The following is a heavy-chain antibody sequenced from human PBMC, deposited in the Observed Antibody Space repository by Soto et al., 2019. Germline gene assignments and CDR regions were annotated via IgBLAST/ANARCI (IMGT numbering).Heavy chain of an antibody. D-gene: IGHD3-22*01. J-gene: IGHJ3*02. Sequence: LKISCKGSGYSFTSYWISWVRQMPGKGLEWMGRIDPSDSYTNYSPSFQGHVTISADKSISTAYLQWSSLKASDTAMYYCARKQYYYDSSGYYPNDAFDIWGQGTMVTVS. CDR2: IDPSDSYT. CDR1: GYSFTSYW. CDR3: ARKQYYYDSSGYYPNDAFDI. V-gene: IGHV5-10-1*01.